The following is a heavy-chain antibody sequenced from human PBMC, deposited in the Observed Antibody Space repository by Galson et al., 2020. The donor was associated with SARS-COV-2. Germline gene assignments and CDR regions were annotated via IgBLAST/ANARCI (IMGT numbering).Heavy chain of an antibody. J-gene: IGHJ2*01. D-gene: IGHD3-22*01. CDR2: VYPSGTT. V-gene: IGHV4-38-2*02. CDR3: ARQGVNMIVLVTVPGWYFDR. Sequence: SETLSLTCTVSGYSVSTTNYWGWVRQPPGRGLEWIGSVYPSGTTYYNPSLKSRVTISVDTSKHQFSLRLDSVTAADTALYYCARQGVNMIVLVTVPGWYFDRWGRGTLVTVSS. CDR1: GYSVSTTNY.